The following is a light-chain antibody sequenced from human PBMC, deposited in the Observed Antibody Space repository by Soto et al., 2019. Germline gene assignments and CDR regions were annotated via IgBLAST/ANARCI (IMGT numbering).Light chain of an antibody. J-gene: IGKJ1*01. V-gene: IGKV1-5*01. CDR1: QSISSS. Sequence: DIQMTQSPSTLSASVGDRVSIACRASQSISSSLAWYQQKPGNAPKLLIYDASSLESGVPSRFSGSGSGTEFTLSINSLQPQDFATSYCQQYHRYSWKFGQGTKVEIK. CDR3: QQYHRYSWK. CDR2: DAS.